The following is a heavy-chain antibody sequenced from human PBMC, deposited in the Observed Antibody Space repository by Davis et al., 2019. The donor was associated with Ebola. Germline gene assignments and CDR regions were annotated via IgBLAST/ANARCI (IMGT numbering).Heavy chain of an antibody. CDR1: GFTFSDYW. V-gene: IGHV3-74*01. CDR2: INGDGSST. J-gene: IGHJ4*02. Sequence: PGGSLRLSCAASGFTFSDYWMHWVRHVPGEGPVWVSRINGDGSSTNYADSVKGRFTLSRDNAKNSLYLQMNSLRAEDTAVYYCAREAASCGGDCLDYWGQGTLVTVSS. CDR3: AREAASCGGDCLDY. D-gene: IGHD2-21*01.